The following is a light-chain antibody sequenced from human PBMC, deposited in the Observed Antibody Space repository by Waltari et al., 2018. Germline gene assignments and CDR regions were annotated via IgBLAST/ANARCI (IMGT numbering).Light chain of an antibody. J-gene: IGLJ2*01. CDR2: DDD. Sequence: NFMLTQPHSVSESPGKTVTISCTRSSGSIASYYVQWYQQRPGSAPTTVIYDDDLRPSEVPHRFSGSIYSSSNSASLTISGLKTEDEADYYCQSYDDTTNQVFGGGTKLTVL. CDR1: SGSIASYY. CDR3: QSYDDTTNQV. V-gene: IGLV6-57*04.